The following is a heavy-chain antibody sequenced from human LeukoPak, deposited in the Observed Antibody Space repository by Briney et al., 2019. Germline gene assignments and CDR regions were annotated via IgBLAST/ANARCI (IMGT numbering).Heavy chain of an antibody. J-gene: IGHJ3*02. CDR3: ATEDFDI. V-gene: IGHV1-46*01. CDR2: IYPSGSTT. CDR1: GNTFTSNY. Sequence: ASVKVCCKESGNTFTSNYIHWVRQAPGQGLEWMGMIYPSGSTTMYAQKFQGRVTVTRDMSTSTVSMELSSLSSDATALYYCATEDFDIWGQGTMVTVSS.